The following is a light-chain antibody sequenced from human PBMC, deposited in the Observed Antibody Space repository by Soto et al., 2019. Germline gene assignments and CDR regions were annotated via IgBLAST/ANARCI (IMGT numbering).Light chain of an antibody. CDR1: QSVSSN. CDR2: GAS. Sequence: EIVMTQSPATLSVSPGERATLSCRASQSVSSNLAWYQQKPGQAPRLLIYGASTRATGIPARFSGSGSGTEFTLTISSLQSEDFAVYYCQQYNNWPPCTFGRVTKVEIK. J-gene: IGKJ1*01. V-gene: IGKV3-15*01. CDR3: QQYNNWPPCT.